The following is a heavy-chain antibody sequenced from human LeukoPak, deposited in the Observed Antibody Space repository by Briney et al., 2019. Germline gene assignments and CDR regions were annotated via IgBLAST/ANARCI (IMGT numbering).Heavy chain of an antibody. D-gene: IGHD5-24*01. CDR3: ARRRSSGLFDY. CDR2: IYYSGCT. J-gene: IGHJ4*02. V-gene: IGHV4-59*01. CDR1: GVPLSSEH. Sequence: PSETLSLTCTVSGVPLSSEHWSWIRPPPGKGLEWVGYIYYSGCTNYNASLTSGVTISVDTSKNQFSLKLGSVTAADTAVYYCARRRSSGLFDYWGQGTLVTVSS.